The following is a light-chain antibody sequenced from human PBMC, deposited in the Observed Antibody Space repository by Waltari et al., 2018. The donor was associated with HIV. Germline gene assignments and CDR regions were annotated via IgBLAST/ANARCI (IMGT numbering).Light chain of an antibody. CDR3: AAWDDSLSGRV. CDR1: SSNIGSNY. CDR2: GSN. J-gene: IGLJ3*02. Sequence: QSVLTQSPSASGTPGQRVTISCSGSSSNIGSNYVYWYQQLPGTAPKLLIYGSNQRPPGVPDRFSGSKSGTSASLAISGIRSEDEADYYCAAWDDSLSGRVLGGGTKLTVL. V-gene: IGLV1-47*01.